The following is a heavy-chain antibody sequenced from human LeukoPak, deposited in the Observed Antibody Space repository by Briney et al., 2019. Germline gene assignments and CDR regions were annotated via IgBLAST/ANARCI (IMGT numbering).Heavy chain of an antibody. V-gene: IGHV3-21*01. CDR1: GFTFSSYS. Sequence: GGSLRLSCAASGFTFSSYSMNWVRQAPGKGLEWVSSISSSGSYIYYADSVKGRFTISRDNAKNSLYLQMNSLRAEDTAVYYCARGKDIVVVVAAFFGSDAFDIWGQGTMVTVSS. J-gene: IGHJ3*02. CDR2: ISSSGSYI. D-gene: IGHD2-15*01. CDR3: ARGKDIVVVVAAFFGSDAFDI.